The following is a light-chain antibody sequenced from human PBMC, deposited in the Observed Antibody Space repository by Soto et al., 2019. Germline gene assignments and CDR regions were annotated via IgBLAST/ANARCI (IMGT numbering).Light chain of an antibody. CDR1: QSISTW. J-gene: IGKJ4*01. CDR3: QQYDDYPLT. V-gene: IGKV1-5*03. CDR2: EAS. Sequence: DIQVTQSPSTLSASVGDRVTITCRASQSISTWLAWYQQKPGKGPKLLIYEASSLESGVPSRFGGSGSGTEFTLTIRSLQPDDFATYFCQQYDDYPLTFGGGTKVDIK.